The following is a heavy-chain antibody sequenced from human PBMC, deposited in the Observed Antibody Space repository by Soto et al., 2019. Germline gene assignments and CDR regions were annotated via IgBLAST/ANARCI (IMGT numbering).Heavy chain of an antibody. J-gene: IGHJ1*01. CDR2: IKQDGIEK. CDR1: GFTFSSYW. D-gene: IGHD3-22*01. V-gene: IGHV3-7*01. CDR3: ARDYRPLYYDDSSGYYVD. Sequence: GGSLRLSCAASGFTFSSYWISWVRQAPWKGLEWVANIKQDGIEKYYVDSVKGRFTISRDNAKNSLYLQMNSLRAEDTAVYYCARDYRPLYYDDSSGYYVDWGQGTLVTVST.